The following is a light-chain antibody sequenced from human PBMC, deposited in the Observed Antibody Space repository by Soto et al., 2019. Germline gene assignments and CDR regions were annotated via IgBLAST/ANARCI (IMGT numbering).Light chain of an antibody. J-gene: IGLJ1*01. CDR3: SSYTTSSSYF. CDR2: DVY. V-gene: IGLV2-14*01. Sequence: QSALTQPASVSGSPGQSITISCTGTSSDVGAYNLVSWYQQHPGRAPKLMIYDVYHRPSGVSNRFSGSKSGNTASLTISGLQAEDEADYYCSSYTTSSSYFFGTGTKLTVL. CDR1: SSDVGAYNL.